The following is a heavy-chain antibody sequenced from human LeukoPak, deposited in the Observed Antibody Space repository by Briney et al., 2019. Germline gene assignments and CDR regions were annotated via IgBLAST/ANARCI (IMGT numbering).Heavy chain of an antibody. CDR3: ARDWLTNMAQWFDP. CDR2: IYYSGST. J-gene: IGHJ5*02. CDR1: GGSISSSSYY. D-gene: IGHD4/OR15-4a*01. Sequence: PSETLSLTCTVSGGSISSSSYYWGWIRQPPGKGLEWIGSIYYSGSTYYNPSLKSRVTISVDTSKNQFSLKLSSVTAADTAVYYCARDWLTNMAQWFDPWGQGTLVTVSS. V-gene: IGHV4-39*07.